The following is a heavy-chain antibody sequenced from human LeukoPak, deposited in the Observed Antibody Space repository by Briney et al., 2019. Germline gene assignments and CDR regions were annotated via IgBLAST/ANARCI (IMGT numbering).Heavy chain of an antibody. J-gene: IGHJ4*02. Sequence: ASVKVSCKTSGYTFTSYDINWVRQATGQGLEWMGWMNPNSGNTGYAQKLQGRVTMTTDTSTSTAYMELRSLRSDDTAVYYCARFSSWYYFDYWGQGTLVTVSS. D-gene: IGHD6-13*01. CDR2: MNPNSGNT. V-gene: IGHV1-8*01. CDR1: GYTFTSYD. CDR3: ARFSSWYYFDY.